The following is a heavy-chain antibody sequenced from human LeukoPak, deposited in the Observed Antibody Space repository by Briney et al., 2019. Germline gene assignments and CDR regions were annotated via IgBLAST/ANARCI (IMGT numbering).Heavy chain of an antibody. CDR1: SGSISSSTYY. V-gene: IGHV4-39*01. CDR2: IYFSGNT. J-gene: IGHJ4*02. CDR3: GAALREGSIAAAPY. Sequence: SETLSLTCTVSSGSISSSTYYWGWIRQPPGKGLEWIGSIYFSGNTYYNPSLKSRVTISVDTSKNQFSLNLNSVTAADTAVYYCGAALREGSIAAAPYWGQGTLVTVSS. D-gene: IGHD6-25*01.